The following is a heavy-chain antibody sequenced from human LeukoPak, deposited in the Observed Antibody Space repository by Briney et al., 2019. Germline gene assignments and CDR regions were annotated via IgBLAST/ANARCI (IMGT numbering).Heavy chain of an antibody. V-gene: IGHV3-30-3*01. CDR2: ISYDGSNK. Sequence: QPGRSLRLSCAASGFTFSSYAMHWVRQAPGQGLEWVAVISYDGSNKYYADSVKGRFTISRDNSKNTLYLQMNSLRAEDTAVYYFARDVRSGSYYGGANDYWGQGTLVTVSS. J-gene: IGHJ4*02. CDR3: ARDVRSGSYYGGANDY. D-gene: IGHD1-26*01. CDR1: GFTFSSYA.